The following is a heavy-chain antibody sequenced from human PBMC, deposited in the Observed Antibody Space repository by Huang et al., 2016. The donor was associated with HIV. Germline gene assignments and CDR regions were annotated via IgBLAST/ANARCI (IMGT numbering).Heavy chain of an antibody. CDR2: INPKSCDT. CDR1: GYSFTGFY. D-gene: IGHD6-13*01. CDR3: AREWLKEAAGNDY. V-gene: IGHV1-2*02. J-gene: IGHJ4*02. Sequence: VQLVQSGAEVKKPGASVKLSCKTSGYSFTGFYIHWVRQAPGQGLEWMGLINPKSCDTKYAQSFQGRVTMTRDTSITTAYMELRRLTSDDTAVYYCAREWLKEAAGNDYWGQGTLITVSS.